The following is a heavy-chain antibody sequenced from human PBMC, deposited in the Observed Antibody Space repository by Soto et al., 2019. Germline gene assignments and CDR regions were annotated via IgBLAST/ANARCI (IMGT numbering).Heavy chain of an antibody. CDR2: INSVSGNI. J-gene: IGHJ4*02. V-gene: IGHV3-48*01. Sequence: PGGSLRLSCEASGFVFSYYSMNWVRQAPGKGLEWVAYINSVSGNIYYADSVKGRFTISRDNSKNTLYLQMNSLRAEDTAVYYCAKDQFPGTPLYWGQGTLVTVSS. CDR1: GFVFSYYS. D-gene: IGHD1-1*01. CDR3: AKDQFPGTPLY.